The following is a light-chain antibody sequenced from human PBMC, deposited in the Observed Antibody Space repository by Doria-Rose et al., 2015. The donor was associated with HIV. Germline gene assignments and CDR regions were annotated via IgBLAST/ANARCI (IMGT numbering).Light chain of an antibody. CDR1: QSLLRTIGYNY. Sequence: PGQPASISCRSSQSLLRTIGYNYLDWYLQKPGQSPQLLIYLGSNRASGVPDRFSGSGSGTDFTLKISRVEAEDVGVYYCMQALQTPYTFGQGTKLEIK. CDR3: MQALQTPYT. CDR2: LGS. V-gene: IGKV2-28*01. J-gene: IGKJ2*01.